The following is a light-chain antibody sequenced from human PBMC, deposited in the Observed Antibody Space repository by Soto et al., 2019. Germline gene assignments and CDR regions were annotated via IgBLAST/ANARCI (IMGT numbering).Light chain of an antibody. CDR1: SSDVGGYNY. J-gene: IGLJ3*02. V-gene: IGLV2-8*01. CDR3: NSYAAINNLV. Sequence: QSALTQPPSASGSPGQSVTISCTGTSSDVGGYNYVSWYQHHPDKAPKLIIYEVTKRPSGVPDRFSGSKSGNTASLTVSGLQAEDEADYYSNSYAAINNLVLGGGTK. CDR2: EVT.